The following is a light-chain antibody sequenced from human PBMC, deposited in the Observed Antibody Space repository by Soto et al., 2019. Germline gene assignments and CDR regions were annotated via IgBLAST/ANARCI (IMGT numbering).Light chain of an antibody. J-gene: IGKJ1*01. V-gene: IGKV1-5*03. Sequence: DIQMYMSLSTLSASVGDRVTITCRASQSTSSYLAWYQQKPGKAPKLLIYQASSLENGVPSRFSGSGSGTEFSLTISSLQPDDFATYYCQQYISHSTFGHVTNV. CDR1: QSTSSY. CDR2: QAS. CDR3: QQYISHST.